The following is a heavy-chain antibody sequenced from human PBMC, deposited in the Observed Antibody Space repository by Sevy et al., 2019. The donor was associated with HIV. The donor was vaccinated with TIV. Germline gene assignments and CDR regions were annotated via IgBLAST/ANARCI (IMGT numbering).Heavy chain of an antibody. V-gene: IGHV3-73*01. D-gene: IGHD4-17*01. CDR2: IRSKANSYAT. CDR1: GSTFSGSA. Sequence: GGSLRLSCAASGSTFSGSAMHWVRQASGKGLEWVGRIRSKANSYATAYAASVKGRFTISRDDSKNTAYLQMNSLKTEDTAVYYCTRVTTQNWFDPWGQGTLVTVSS. CDR3: TRVTTQNWFDP. J-gene: IGHJ5*02.